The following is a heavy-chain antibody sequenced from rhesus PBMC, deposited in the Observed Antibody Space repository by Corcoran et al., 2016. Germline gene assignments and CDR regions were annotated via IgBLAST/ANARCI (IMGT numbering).Heavy chain of an antibody. V-gene: IGHV4-127*01. CDR3: ASGLNYGAPNFGLDS. Sequence: QVQLKESGPGLVKPSETLSLTCTVSGDSIISGYAWSWIRQPPGKGLEWMGYIGGYYNPSLKRRVTISKDTSKNQFSLNLTSVTAADTAVYYCASGLNYGAPNFGLDSWGQGVVVTVSS. D-gene: IGHD1-26*01. J-gene: IGHJ6*01. CDR1: GDSIISGYA. CDR2: IGG.